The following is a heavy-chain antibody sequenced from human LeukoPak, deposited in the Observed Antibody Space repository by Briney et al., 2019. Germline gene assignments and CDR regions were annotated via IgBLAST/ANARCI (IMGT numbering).Heavy chain of an antibody. J-gene: IGHJ4*02. CDR1: GGSISSGGYY. CDR2: IYYSGST. D-gene: IGHD3-22*01. Sequence: SQTLSLTCPVSGGSISSGGYYWSWIRQHPGKGLEWIGYIYYSGSTYSNPSLKSRVTISVDTSKNQFSLKLSSVTAADTAVYYCASSHYYNSSGTLAYWGQGALVTVSS. CDR3: ASSHYYNSSGTLAY. V-gene: IGHV4-31*03.